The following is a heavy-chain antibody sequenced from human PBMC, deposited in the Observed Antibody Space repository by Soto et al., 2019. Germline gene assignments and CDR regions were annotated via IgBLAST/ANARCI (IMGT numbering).Heavy chain of an antibody. J-gene: IGHJ4*02. V-gene: IGHV2-5*01. D-gene: IGHD6-6*01. CDR2: IYWNDDK. Sequence: SGPTLVNPTQTLTLTCTFSGFPLSTSGVGVGWIRQPPGKALEWLALIYWNDDKRYSPSLKSRLTITKDTSKNQVVLTMTNMDPVDTATYYCPHSQARISLTAARPGSYYFDYWGQGTLVTVSS. CDR3: PHSQARISLTAARPGSYYFDY. CDR1: GFPLSTSGVG.